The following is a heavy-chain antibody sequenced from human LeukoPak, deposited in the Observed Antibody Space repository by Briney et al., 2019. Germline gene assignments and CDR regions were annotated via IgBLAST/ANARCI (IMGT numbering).Heavy chain of an antibody. D-gene: IGHD3-22*01. Sequence: SETLSLTCAVYGGSFSGYYWSWIRQPPGKGLEWIGEINHSGSTNCNPSLKSRVTISVDTSKNQFSLKLSSVTAADTAVYYCARGQITMIVGRNWLDPWGQGTLVTVSS. V-gene: IGHV4-34*01. CDR1: GGSFSGYY. CDR2: INHSGST. CDR3: ARGQITMIVGRNWLDP. J-gene: IGHJ5*02.